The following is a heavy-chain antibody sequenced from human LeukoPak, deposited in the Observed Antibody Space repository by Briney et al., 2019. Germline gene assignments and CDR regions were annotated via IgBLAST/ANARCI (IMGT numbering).Heavy chain of an antibody. Sequence: SETLSLTCAVYGGSFSGYYWSWIRQPPGKGLEWIGEINHSGSTNYNPSLKSRVTISVDTSKNQFSLKLSSVTAADTAVYYCARHERYSSGWRSVKRLDGMDVWGQGATVTVSS. J-gene: IGHJ6*02. CDR2: INHSGST. D-gene: IGHD6-19*01. CDR1: GGSFSGYY. CDR3: ARHERYSSGWRSVKRLDGMDV. V-gene: IGHV4-34*01.